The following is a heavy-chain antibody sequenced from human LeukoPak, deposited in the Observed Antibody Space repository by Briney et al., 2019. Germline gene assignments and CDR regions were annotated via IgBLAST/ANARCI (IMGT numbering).Heavy chain of an antibody. CDR3: ARDGAGSLWFGELLSKYFDY. J-gene: IGHJ4*02. CDR1: GYTFTSYY. Sequence: GASVKVSCKASGYTFTSYYMHWVRQAPGQGLEWMGIINPSGGSTSHAQKFQGRVTMTRDTSTSTVYMELSSLRSEDTAVYYCARDGAGSLWFGELLSKYFDYWGQGTLVTVSS. V-gene: IGHV1-46*01. D-gene: IGHD3-10*01. CDR2: INPSGGST.